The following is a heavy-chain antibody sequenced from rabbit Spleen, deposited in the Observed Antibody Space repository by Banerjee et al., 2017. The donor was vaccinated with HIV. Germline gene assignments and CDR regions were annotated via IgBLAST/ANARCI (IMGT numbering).Heavy chain of an antibody. CDR2: IDPVFGSA. Sequence: QSLEESGGDLVKPGASLTLTCTASGFSFSSYYMSWVRQAPGKGLEWIGYIDPVFGSAYYASWVNGRFSISRENTQNTVSLQLNSLTAADTATYFCARNYVNAFDPWGPGTLSPS. CDR3: ARNYVNAFDP. V-gene: IGHV1S7*01. CDR1: GFSFSSYY. J-gene: IGHJ2*01. D-gene: IGHD1-1*01.